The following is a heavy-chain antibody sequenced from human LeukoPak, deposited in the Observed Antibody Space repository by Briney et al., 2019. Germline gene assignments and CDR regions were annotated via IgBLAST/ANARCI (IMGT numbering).Heavy chain of an antibody. Sequence: ASVKVSCKASGYTFTSYAMNWVRQAPGQGLEWMGWINTNTGNPTYVQGFTGRFVFSLDTSVSTAYLQISSLKTEDTAVYYCARVXRSRGXWLFDYXGQGXLXXXSS. J-gene: IGHJ4*02. CDR1: GYTFTSYA. CDR2: INTNTGNP. D-gene: IGHD3-22*01. CDR3: ARVXRSRGXWLFDY. V-gene: IGHV7-4-1*02.